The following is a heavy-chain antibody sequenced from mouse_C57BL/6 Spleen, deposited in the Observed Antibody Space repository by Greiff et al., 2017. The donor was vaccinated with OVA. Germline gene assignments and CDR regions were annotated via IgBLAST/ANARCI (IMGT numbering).Heavy chain of an antibody. Sequence: VQLQQPGAELVKPGASVKLSCKASGYTFTSYWMQWVKQRPGQGLEWIGEIDPSDSYTNYNQKFKGKATLTVDTSSSTAYMQLSSLTSEDSAVYYCARRDYLFDYWGQGTTLTVSS. CDR2: IDPSDSYT. CDR3: ARRDYLFDY. D-gene: IGHD2-4*01. V-gene: IGHV1-50*01. CDR1: GYTFTSYW. J-gene: IGHJ2*01.